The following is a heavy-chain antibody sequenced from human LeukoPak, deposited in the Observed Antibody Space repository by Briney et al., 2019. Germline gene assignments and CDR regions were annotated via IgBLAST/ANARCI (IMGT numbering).Heavy chain of an antibody. Sequence: PGGSLRLSCVASGFTFSSYAMSWVRQAPAKGLEWVSAISGSGDSTYYVDSVKGRFTISRDNSKNTLYLQMNSLRAEDTAVYYCAKTHDYSNYDMDWFDPWGQGTLVTVSS. CDR3: AKTHDYSNYDMDWFDP. V-gene: IGHV3-23*01. J-gene: IGHJ5*02. CDR2: ISGSGDST. D-gene: IGHD4-11*01. CDR1: GFTFSSYA.